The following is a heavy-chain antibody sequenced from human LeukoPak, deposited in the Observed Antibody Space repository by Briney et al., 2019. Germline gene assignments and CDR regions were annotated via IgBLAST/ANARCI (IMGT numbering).Heavy chain of an antibody. V-gene: IGHV3-21*04. D-gene: IGHD3-9*01. CDR1: GFTFSSYS. J-gene: IGHJ6*02. Sequence: GGSLRLSCAASGFTFSSYSMSWVRQAPGKGLEWVSSISSSSSYIYYADSVKGRFTISRDNAKNSLYLQMNSLRAEDTAVYYCARDYRDDWLSLSYGMDVWGQGTTVTVSS. CDR2: ISSSSSYI. CDR3: ARDYRDDWLSLSYGMDV.